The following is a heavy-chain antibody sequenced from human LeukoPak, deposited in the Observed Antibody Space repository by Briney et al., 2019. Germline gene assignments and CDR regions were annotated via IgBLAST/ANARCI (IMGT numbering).Heavy chain of an antibody. D-gene: IGHD1-26*01. CDR3: ARSGIAGATGGYYYYMDV. Sequence: GGSLRLSCAASGFTFSSYGMHWVRQAPGKGLEWVAFIRYDGSNKYYADSVKGRFTISRDNSKNTLYLQMNSLRAEDTAVYYCARSGIAGATGGYYYYMDVWGKGTTVTISS. CDR1: GFTFSSYG. V-gene: IGHV3-30*02. J-gene: IGHJ6*03. CDR2: IRYDGSNK.